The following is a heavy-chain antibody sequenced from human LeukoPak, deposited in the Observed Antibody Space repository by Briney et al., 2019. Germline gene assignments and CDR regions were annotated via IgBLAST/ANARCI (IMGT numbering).Heavy chain of an antibody. Sequence: QAGGSLRLSCAASGFTFSSFGMDWVRQAPGKGLEWVSYISISSSTTYYADSVKGRFTISRDNAQNSLYLQMNSLRDEDTAVYYCARAGYSYGQDYFDYWGQGTLVTVSS. D-gene: IGHD5-18*01. J-gene: IGHJ4*02. CDR1: GFTFSSFG. CDR2: ISISSSTT. CDR3: ARAGYSYGQDYFDY. V-gene: IGHV3-48*02.